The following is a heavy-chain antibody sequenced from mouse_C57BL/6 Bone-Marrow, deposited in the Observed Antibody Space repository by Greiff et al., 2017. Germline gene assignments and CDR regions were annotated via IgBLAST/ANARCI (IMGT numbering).Heavy chain of an antibody. V-gene: IGHV1-4*01. CDR2: INPSSAYT. CDR3: TRNGYPYWYFDV. D-gene: IGHD2-2*01. J-gene: IGHJ1*03. Sequence: VMLVESGAELARPGASVTMSCKASGYTFTSYTMHWVKQRPGQGLEWIGYINPSSAYTPYTQKFKDKATLTADKSSSTASMQLSSLTSEDSAVYYCTRNGYPYWYFDVWGTGTTVTVSS. CDR1: GYTFTSYT.